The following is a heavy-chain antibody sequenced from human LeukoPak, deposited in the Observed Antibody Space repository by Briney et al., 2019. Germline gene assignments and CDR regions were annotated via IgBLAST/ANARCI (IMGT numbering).Heavy chain of an antibody. CDR3: ARDMIRGVINN. CDR1: GFTFSSNW. Sequence: GGSLRLSCAASGFTFSSNWMHWVRQVPGKGLVWVSLINPSGSFTTYADSVKGRFTISRDNAKNRLYMQMNSLRVEDTAVYYCARDMIRGVINNWGQGTLVTVSS. J-gene: IGHJ4*02. D-gene: IGHD3-10*01. V-gene: IGHV3-74*01. CDR2: INPSGSFT.